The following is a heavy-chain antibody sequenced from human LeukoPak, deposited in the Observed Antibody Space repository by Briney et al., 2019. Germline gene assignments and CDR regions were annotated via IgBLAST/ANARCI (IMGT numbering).Heavy chain of an antibody. Sequence: PGGSLRLSRSASGFTFRNYRMSWVRQAPGKGLEWVANINQSGSKIYYVDSVKGRFTISRDNVKNSLSLEMHSLTPEDTAVYYCARDGRAREESGTDSSYFFDFWGQGILVTVSS. D-gene: IGHD3-10*01. CDR3: ARDGRAREESGTDSSYFFDF. CDR1: GFTFRNYR. CDR2: INQSGSKI. V-gene: IGHV3-7*01. J-gene: IGHJ4*02.